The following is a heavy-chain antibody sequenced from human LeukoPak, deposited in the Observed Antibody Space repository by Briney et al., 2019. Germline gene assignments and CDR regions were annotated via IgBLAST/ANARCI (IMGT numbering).Heavy chain of an antibody. D-gene: IGHD1-7*01. CDR3: TTDEDWNYARKDV. J-gene: IGHJ6*02. V-gene: IGHV3-15*07. CDR2: IKSTVDGGTT. Sequence: GGSLRLSCAASGFTFNNDWMNWVRQAPGKGLEWVGRIKSTVDGGTTDYAAPVKGRFTVSRDDSKNTVYLEMKSLKTEDTAVYYCTTDEDWNYARKDVWGQGATVIVSS. CDR1: GFTFNNDW.